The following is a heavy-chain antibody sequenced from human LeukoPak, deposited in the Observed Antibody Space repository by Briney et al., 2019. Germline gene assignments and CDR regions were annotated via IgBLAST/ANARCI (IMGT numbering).Heavy chain of an antibody. V-gene: IGHV4-38-2*02. CDR2: IHHSGST. J-gene: IGHJ3*02. Sequence: PSETLSLTCSVSGYSISSGYYWGWIRQPPGKGLESIGSIHHSGSTYYNPSLKSRVTISVDTSKNHFSVQLSSVTAADTAIYYCARVSPQWELDAFDIWGQGTMVTVSS. CDR1: GYSISSGYY. CDR3: ARVSPQWELDAFDI. D-gene: IGHD1-26*01.